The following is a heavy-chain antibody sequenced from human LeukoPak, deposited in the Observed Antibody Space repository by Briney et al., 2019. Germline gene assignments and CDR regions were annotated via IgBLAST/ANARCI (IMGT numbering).Heavy chain of an antibody. Sequence: SQTLSLTCAISGDSVSNYTTAWHWIRQSPSRGLEWLGRTYYRSKWYNEYAVSVKSRITIDPDTSKNQFSLQLSSVTPEDTAVYYCARGYYCDSWGQGTLVTASS. CDR3: ARGYYCDS. V-gene: IGHV6-1*01. J-gene: IGHJ4*02. CDR2: TYYRSKWYN. CDR1: GDSVSNYTTA.